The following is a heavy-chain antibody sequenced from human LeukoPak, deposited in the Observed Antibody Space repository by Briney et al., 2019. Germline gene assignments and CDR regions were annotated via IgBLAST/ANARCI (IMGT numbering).Heavy chain of an antibody. J-gene: IGHJ5*02. D-gene: IGHD6-25*01. CDR1: GYTFTGYY. Sequence: ASVKVSRKASGYTFTGYYMHWVRPAPGQGLAWVGWINPNSGGTNYAQKSRDRVTMTRDTSISTAYMELSRLRSDDTAVYYCARVSERETDAIWFDPWGQGTLVTVSS. CDR2: INPNSGGT. V-gene: IGHV1-2*02. CDR3: ARVSERETDAIWFDP.